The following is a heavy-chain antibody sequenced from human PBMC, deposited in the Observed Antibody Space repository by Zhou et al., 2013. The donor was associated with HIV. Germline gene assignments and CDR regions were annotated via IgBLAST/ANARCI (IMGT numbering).Heavy chain of an antibody. CDR1: GGTFNNYA. CDR2: IIPVFGTT. J-gene: IGHJ6*03. Sequence: QVQLVQSGAEVKRPGSSVKVSCKASGGTFNNYAFTWVRQAPGQGLEWMGRIIPVFGTTYYPQKFQGRVTITTDQSTSTAYMELSSLRSEDTAVYYCAREHGSGSYYYYYYMDVWGKGTTVTVSS. D-gene: IGHD3-10*01. V-gene: IGHV1-69*05. CDR3: AREHGSGSYYYYYYMDV.